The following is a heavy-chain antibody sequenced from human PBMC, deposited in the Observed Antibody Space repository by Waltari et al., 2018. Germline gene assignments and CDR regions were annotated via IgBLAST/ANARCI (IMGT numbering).Heavy chain of an antibody. D-gene: IGHD2-21*02. CDR2: IWFDGSNK. J-gene: IGHJ4*02. V-gene: IGHV3-33*01. CDR1: GFTFSTYG. Sequence: QVQLVESGGGVVQPGRSLRLSCAASGFTFSTYGMHWVRQAPGKGLEWVAVIWFDGSNKYYADSVKGRFTISRDNSKNTLYLQMNSLRAEDTAVYYCARDACGGDCYDFDYWGQGTLVTVSS. CDR3: ARDACGGDCYDFDY.